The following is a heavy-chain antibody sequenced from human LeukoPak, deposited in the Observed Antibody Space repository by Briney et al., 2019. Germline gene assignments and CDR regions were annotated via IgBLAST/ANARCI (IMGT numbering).Heavy chain of an antibody. CDR2: MNPNSGNT. D-gene: IGHD6-13*01. CDR3: ASCLSRSWYNPYYYYGMDV. J-gene: IGHJ6*02. CDR1: GYTFTSYD. V-gene: IGHV1-8*01. Sequence: ASVKVSCKASGYTFTSYDINWVRQATGQGLEWMGWMNPNSGNTGYAQKFQGRVTMTRNTSISTAYMELSSLRSEDTAVYYCASCLSRSWYNPYYYYGMDVWGQGTTVTVSS.